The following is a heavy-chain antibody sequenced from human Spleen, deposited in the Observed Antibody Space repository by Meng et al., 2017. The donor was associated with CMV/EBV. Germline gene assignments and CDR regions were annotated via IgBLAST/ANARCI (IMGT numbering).Heavy chain of an antibody. CDR2: IGIAGDT. CDR1: GFTFSNYD. Sequence: GSLRLSCAASGFTFSNYDMHWVRQGTGKGLEWVSGIGIAGDTHYTGSVKGRFTISRENDKNSLYLQMNSLRAEDTAVYYCARVGEPSIVLVPAAIDYWGQGIVVTVSS. D-gene: IGHD2-2*01. V-gene: IGHV3-13*01. CDR3: ARVGEPSIVLVPAAIDY. J-gene: IGHJ4*02.